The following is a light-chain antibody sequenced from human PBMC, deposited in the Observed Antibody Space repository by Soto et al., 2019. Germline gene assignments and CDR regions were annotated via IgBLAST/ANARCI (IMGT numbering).Light chain of an antibody. CDR1: QSISSY. V-gene: IGKV1-39*01. CDR3: QQSYSTPRT. Sequence: DIQMTQSPSSLSASEGDRVTITCRASQSISSYLNWYQQKPGKAPKLLIYAESSLQSGVPSRFRGSGSGTDFTLTISSLQPEDFSTYYCQQSYSTPRTFGQGTKVEIK. J-gene: IGKJ1*01. CDR2: AES.